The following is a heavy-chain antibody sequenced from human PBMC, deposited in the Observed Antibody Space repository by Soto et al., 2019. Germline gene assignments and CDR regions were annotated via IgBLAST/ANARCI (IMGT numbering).Heavy chain of an antibody. CDR3: ARIYDSSGYYEFDY. V-gene: IGHV4-4*07. J-gene: IGHJ4*02. CDR1: GDSISGYY. CDR2: IYSSGIT. Sequence: LSLTCTVSGDSISGYYWTWIRQPAGKGLEWIGRIYSSGITNFNPSLKGRVTMSVDTPKNQFSLKVNSVTAADTAVYYCARIYDSSGYYEFDYWGQGTLVTVSS. D-gene: IGHD3-22*01.